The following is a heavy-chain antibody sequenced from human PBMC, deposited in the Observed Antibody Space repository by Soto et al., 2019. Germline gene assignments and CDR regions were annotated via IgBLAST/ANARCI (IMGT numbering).Heavy chain of an antibody. V-gene: IGHV3-23*01. CDR2: ISGSGGST. D-gene: IGHD2-15*01. CDR1: GFTLSSYA. CDR3: AKALGYCSGGSCYYYYMDV. Sequence: GGSLRLSCAASGFTLSSYAMSWVRQAPGKGLEWVSAISGSGGSTYYADSVKGRFTISRDNSKNTLYLQMNSLRAEDTAVYYCAKALGYCSGGSCYYYYMDVWGKGTTVTVSS. J-gene: IGHJ6*03.